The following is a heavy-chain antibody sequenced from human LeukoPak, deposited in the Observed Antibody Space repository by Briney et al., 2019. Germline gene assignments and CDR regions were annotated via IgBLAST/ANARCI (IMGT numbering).Heavy chain of an antibody. V-gene: IGHV1-2*02. J-gene: IGHJ4*02. CDR3: ARATMVRGVILHHFDY. Sequence: GASVKVSCKASGYTFTSYDINWVRQATGQGLEWMGWINPNSGGTNYAQKFQGRVTMTRDTSISTAYMELSRLRSDDTAVYYCARATMVRGVILHHFDYWGQGTLVTVSS. CDR2: INPNSGGT. CDR1: GYTFTSYD. D-gene: IGHD3-10*01.